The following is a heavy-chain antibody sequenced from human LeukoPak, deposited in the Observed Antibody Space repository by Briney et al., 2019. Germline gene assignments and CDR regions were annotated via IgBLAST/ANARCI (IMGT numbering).Heavy chain of an antibody. D-gene: IGHD6-19*01. CDR1: GGSFSGNY. J-gene: IGHJ4*02. Sequence: PSETLSLTCAVYGGSFSGNYWSWIRQPPGKGLEWIGEINHSGSTNYNPSFKSRVTISVETSKNQFSLKLSSMTAADTAVYYCARRKQWLQRVGAGNDYWGQGTLVTVSS. CDR3: ARRKQWLQRVGAGNDY. CDR2: INHSGST. V-gene: IGHV4-34*01.